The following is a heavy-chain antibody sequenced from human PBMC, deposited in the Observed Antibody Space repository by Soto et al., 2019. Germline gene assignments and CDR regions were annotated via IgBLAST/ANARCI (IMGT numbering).Heavy chain of an antibody. CDR3: AKDRGVVVAADVFDY. Sequence: GGSLRLSCAASGFTFSSYGMHWVRQAPGKGLEWVAVISYDGSNKYYADSVKGRFTISRDNSKNTLYLQMNSLRAEDTAVYYCAKDRGVVVAADVFDYWGQGTLVTVSS. CDR1: GFTFSSYG. D-gene: IGHD2-15*01. V-gene: IGHV3-30*18. J-gene: IGHJ4*02. CDR2: ISYDGSNK.